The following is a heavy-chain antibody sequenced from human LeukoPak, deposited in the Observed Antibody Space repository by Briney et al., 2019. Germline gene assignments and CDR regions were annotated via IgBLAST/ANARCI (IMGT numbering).Heavy chain of an antibody. D-gene: IGHD3-3*01. V-gene: IGHV3-23*01. CDR2: ISGSGGST. CDR3: AKCFWSGYYTGYYFDY. J-gene: IGHJ4*02. Sequence: PGGSLRLSCAASGFTFSSYAMSWVRQAPGKGLEWVSAISGSGGSTYYAESVKGRFTISRDNSKNTLYLQMNSLRAEDTAVYYCAKCFWSGYYTGYYFDYWGQGTLVTVSS. CDR1: GFTFSSYA.